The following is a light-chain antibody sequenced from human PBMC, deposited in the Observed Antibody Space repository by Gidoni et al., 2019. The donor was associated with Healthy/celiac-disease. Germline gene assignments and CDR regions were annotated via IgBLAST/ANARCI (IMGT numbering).Light chain of an antibody. CDR3: QQRSNWPPGT. V-gene: IGKV3-11*01. CDR2: DAS. Sequence: EIVLTQSPATLSLSPGERATLSCRASQRVSSYLAWYQQKPGQAPRLLIYDASNRSTGIPARFSGSGSVTDFTLTISSLEPEDFAVYYCQQRSNWPPGTFXQXTKLEIK. J-gene: IGKJ2*02. CDR1: QRVSSY.